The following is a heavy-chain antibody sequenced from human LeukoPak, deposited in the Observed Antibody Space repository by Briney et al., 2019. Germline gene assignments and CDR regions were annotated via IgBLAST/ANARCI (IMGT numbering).Heavy chain of an antibody. Sequence: GGSLRLSYAASGFTFSNAWMSWVRQAPGKGLEWVGRIKSKTDSGTTDYAAPVKGRFTISRDDSKNTLYLQMNSLKTEDTAVYYCTRSYKAYYFDYWGQGTLVTVSS. J-gene: IGHJ4*02. CDR1: GFTFSNAW. CDR3: TRSYKAYYFDY. CDR2: IKSKTDSGTT. V-gene: IGHV3-15*01. D-gene: IGHD1-26*01.